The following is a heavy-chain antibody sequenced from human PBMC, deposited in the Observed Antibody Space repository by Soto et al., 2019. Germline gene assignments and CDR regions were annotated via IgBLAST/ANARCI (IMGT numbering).Heavy chain of an antibody. V-gene: IGHV4-59*08. D-gene: IGHD2-21*02. J-gene: IGHJ4*02. CDR2: IYYSGST. CDR3: ARSVVTAIHAY. CDR1: GGSISSYY. Sequence: QVQLQESGPGLVKPSETLSLTCTVSGGSISSYYWSWIRQPPGKGLEWIGYIYYSGSTNYNPSLKSRVTLSVDTSKNQFSLKLSSVTAADTAVYYCARSVVTAIHAYWGQGTLVTVSS.